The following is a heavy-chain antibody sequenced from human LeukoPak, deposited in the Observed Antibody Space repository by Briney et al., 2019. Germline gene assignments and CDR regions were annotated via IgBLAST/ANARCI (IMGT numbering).Heavy chain of an antibody. J-gene: IGHJ4*02. Sequence: SGGSLRLSCAASGFTFSSYAMSWVRQAPGKGLEWVSVISGSGGNTDYVDSVKGRFTVSRDNSKNTLYLQMNSLRAEDTAVYYCAKQGSGGYFDYWGQGALVTVSS. CDR2: ISGSGGNT. V-gene: IGHV3-23*01. D-gene: IGHD3-16*01. CDR1: GFTFSSYA. CDR3: AKQGSGGYFDY.